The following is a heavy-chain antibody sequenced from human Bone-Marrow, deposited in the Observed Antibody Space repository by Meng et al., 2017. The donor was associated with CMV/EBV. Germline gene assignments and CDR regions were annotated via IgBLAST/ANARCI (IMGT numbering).Heavy chain of an antibody. CDR1: GFTFSDYY. CDR2: ISSSGSTI. J-gene: IGHJ5*02. D-gene: IGHD3-3*01. V-gene: IGHV3-11*04. Sequence: GGSLRLSCAASGFTFSDYYMSWIRQAPGKGLEWVSYISSSGSTIYYADSVKGRFTISRDNAKNSLYLQMNSLRAEDTGGYFCATYSYYDFWSGYYGGWFDPWGQGTLVTVSS. CDR3: ATYSYYDFWSGYYGGWFDP.